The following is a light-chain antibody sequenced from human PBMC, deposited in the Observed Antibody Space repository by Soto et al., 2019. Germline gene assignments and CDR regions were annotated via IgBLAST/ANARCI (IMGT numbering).Light chain of an antibody. CDR2: EVT. Sequence: QSVLTQPPSASGSPGQSVTISCTGTSSDVGGYNYVSWYQQHPGKAPKLMIYEVTNRPSGVPDRFSGSKSGNTASLTVSGLLAEDEDDYYCCSHAGINNVVFGGGTKVTVL. CDR3: CSHAGINNVV. V-gene: IGLV2-8*01. CDR1: SSDVGGYNY. J-gene: IGLJ3*02.